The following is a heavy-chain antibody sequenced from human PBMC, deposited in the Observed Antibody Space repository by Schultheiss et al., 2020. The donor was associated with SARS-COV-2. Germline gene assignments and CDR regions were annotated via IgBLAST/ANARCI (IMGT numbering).Heavy chain of an antibody. CDR2: IYYSGST. V-gene: IGHV4-31*03. CDR3: ARVGTLGMDV. CDR1: AGSISSGGYY. J-gene: IGHJ6*04. Sequence: SQTLSLTCTVSAGSISSGGYYWSWIRQHPGKGLEWIGYIYYSGSTNYNPSLKSRVTISVDTSKNQFTLKLSSVTPEDTAVYYCARVGTLGMDVWGEGTTVTVSS.